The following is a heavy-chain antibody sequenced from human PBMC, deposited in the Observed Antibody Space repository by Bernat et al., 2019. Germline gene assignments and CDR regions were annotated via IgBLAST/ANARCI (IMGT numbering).Heavy chain of an antibody. V-gene: IGHV3-33*01. J-gene: IGHJ3*02. Sequence: QVQLVESGGGVVQPGRSLRLSCAASGFTFSSYGMHWVRQAPGKGLEWVAVIWYDGSNKYYADSVKGRFTISRDNSKNTLYLQMNSLRAEDTAVYYCARSGGRGAFDIWGQGTMVTVSS. CDR3: ARSGGRGAFDI. CDR2: IWYDGSNK. D-gene: IGHD3-10*01. CDR1: GFTFSSYG.